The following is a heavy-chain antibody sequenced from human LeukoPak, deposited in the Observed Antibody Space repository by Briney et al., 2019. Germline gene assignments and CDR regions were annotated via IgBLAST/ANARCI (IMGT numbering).Heavy chain of an antibody. CDR2: IYYSGRT. D-gene: IGHD6-13*01. Sequence: PSETLSLTCTVSGGSISSGDYYWSWIRQPPGKGLVWIGYIYYSGRTYYNPSLKSRVTISVDTSKNQFSLKLSSVTAADTAVYYCARAGINNWFDPWGQGTLVTVSS. V-gene: IGHV4-30-4*08. CDR3: ARAGINNWFDP. J-gene: IGHJ5*02. CDR1: GGSISSGDYY.